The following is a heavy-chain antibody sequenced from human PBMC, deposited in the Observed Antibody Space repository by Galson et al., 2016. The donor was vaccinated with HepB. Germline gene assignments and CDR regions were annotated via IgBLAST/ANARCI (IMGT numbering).Heavy chain of an antibody. J-gene: IGHJ6*02. CDR3: AKEVDTCWYTLDV. D-gene: IGHD6-13*01. V-gene: IGHV3-30*18. CDR1: GFTFSHYY. CDR2: ISFDGRGA. Sequence: SLRLSCAASGFTFSHYYMHWVRQAPGKGLEWVAQISFDGRGANYADSARGRFTISRDNSKNTLYLEMNSLRTEDTAVYHCAKEVDTCWYTLDVWGQGTTVTFSS.